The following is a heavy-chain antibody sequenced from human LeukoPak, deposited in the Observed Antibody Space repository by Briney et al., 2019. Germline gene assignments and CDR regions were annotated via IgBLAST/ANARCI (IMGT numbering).Heavy chain of an antibody. Sequence: GGSLRLSCAASSFTFRSYGMNCVRQAPAKGLEWVSAIGVSGDQTFYADSVKGRFTISRDNSKNTLSLAMNNLRAEDTAVYYCAKERNARGALDYWGRGTLVTVSS. CDR1: SFTFRSYG. V-gene: IGHV3-23*01. CDR3: AKERNARGALDY. J-gene: IGHJ4*02. CDR2: IGVSGDQT. D-gene: IGHD2-2*01.